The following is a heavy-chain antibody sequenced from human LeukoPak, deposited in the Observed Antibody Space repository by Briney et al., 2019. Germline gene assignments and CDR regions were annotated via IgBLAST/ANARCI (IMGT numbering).Heavy chain of an antibody. CDR2: ISGSGAET. J-gene: IGHJ5*02. D-gene: IGHD2-15*01. CDR3: ARGVVVVVAATYNWFDP. CDR1: GFTFSSYG. V-gene: IGHV3-23*01. Sequence: GGSLRLSCAASGFTFSSYGMSWVRQAPGKGLEWVSTISGSGAETYYADSVKGRFTISRDNSKNTLYLQMNSLRAEDTAVYYCARGVVVVVAATYNWFDPWGQGTLVTVSS.